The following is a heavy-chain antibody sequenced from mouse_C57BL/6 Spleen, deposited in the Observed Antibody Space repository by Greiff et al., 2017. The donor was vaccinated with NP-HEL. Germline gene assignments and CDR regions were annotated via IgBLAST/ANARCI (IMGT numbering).Heavy chain of an antibody. J-gene: IGHJ2*01. CDR3: ANYYGGDDY. Sequence: VQLQQSGAELARPGASVKLSCKASGYTFTSYGISWAKQRTGQGLEWIGEIYPRSGNTYYNEKFKGKGTLTADKYSSTAYMVLRSLTSEDSAVYFCANYYGGDDYWGQGTTLTVSS. V-gene: IGHV1-81*01. CDR1: GYTFTSYG. CDR2: IYPRSGNT. D-gene: IGHD1-1*01.